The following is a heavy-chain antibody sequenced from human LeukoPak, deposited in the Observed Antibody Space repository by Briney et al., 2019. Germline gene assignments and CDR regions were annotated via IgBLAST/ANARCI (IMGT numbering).Heavy chain of an antibody. CDR3: ASKSGMYYDSSGYPFDP. D-gene: IGHD3-22*01. V-gene: IGHV1-2*02. Sequence: ASVKVSCKASGYTFTGYYMHWVRQAPGQGLEWMGWINPNSGGTNYAQKFQGRVIMTRDTSISTAYMELSRLRSDDTAVYYCASKSGMYYDSSGYPFDPWGQGTLVTVSS. CDR2: INPNSGGT. CDR1: GYTFTGYY. J-gene: IGHJ5*02.